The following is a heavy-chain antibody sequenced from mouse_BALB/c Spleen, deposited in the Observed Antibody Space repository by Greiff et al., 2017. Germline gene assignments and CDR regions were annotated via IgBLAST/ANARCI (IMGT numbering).Heavy chain of an antibody. CDR1: GYSITSGYY. CDR2: ISYDGSN. D-gene: IGHD2-4*01. J-gene: IGHJ3*01. V-gene: IGHV3-6*02. CDR3: ARDNTRDYGFAY. Sequence: ESGPGLVKPSQSLSLTCSVTGYSITSGYYWNWIRQFPGNKLEWMGYISYDGSNNYNPSLKNRISITRDTSKNQFFLKLNSVTTEDTATYYCARDNTRDYGFAYWGQGTLVTVSA.